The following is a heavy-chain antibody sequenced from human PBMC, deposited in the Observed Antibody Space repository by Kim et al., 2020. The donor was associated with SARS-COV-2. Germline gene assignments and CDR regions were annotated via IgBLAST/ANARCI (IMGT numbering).Heavy chain of an antibody. Sequence: SETLSLTCAVYGGSFSGYYWSWIRQPPGKGLEWIGEINHSGSTNYNPSLKSRVTISVDTSKNQFSLKLSSVTAADTAVYYCARGRGMIVDKAFDIWGQGTMVTVSS. CDR1: GGSFSGYY. V-gene: IGHV4-34*01. D-gene: IGHD3-22*01. CDR2: INHSGST. J-gene: IGHJ3*02. CDR3: ARGRGMIVDKAFDI.